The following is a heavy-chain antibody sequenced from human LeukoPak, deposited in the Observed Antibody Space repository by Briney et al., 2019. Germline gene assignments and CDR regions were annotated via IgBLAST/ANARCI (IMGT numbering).Heavy chain of an antibody. Sequence: PETLSLTCTVSGGSISSSSYYWGWIRQPPGKGLEWIGSIYYSGSTYYNPSLKSRVTISVDTSKNQFSLKLSSVTAADTAVYYCASRRSSWYVRAEYFQHWGQGTLVTVSS. CDR2: IYYSGST. V-gene: IGHV4-39*01. D-gene: IGHD6-13*01. J-gene: IGHJ1*01. CDR1: GGSISSSSYY. CDR3: ASRRSSWYVRAEYFQH.